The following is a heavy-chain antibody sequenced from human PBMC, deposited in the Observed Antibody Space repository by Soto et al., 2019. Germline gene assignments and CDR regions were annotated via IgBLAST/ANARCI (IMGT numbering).Heavy chain of an antibody. CDR2: ITSSGGST. CDR1: GFTFSSYA. D-gene: IGHD2-15*01. CDR3: AKDRGRWAFDI. V-gene: IGHV3-23*01. J-gene: IGHJ3*02. Sequence: GGSLRLSCAASGFTFSSYAMSWVRQAPGKGLQWVSAITSSGGSTYYADSVKGRFAISRDNPKSTLYLQMNSLRAEDTAVYYCAKDRGRWAFDIWGQGTMVTVSS.